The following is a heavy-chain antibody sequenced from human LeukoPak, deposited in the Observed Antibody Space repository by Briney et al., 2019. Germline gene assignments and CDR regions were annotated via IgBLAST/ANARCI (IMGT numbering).Heavy chain of an antibody. J-gene: IGHJ6*02. Sequence: SETLSLTCIVSGGSLRNHYWIWIRQSPGKGLEGIGFIHYSGSTYYRPTLKSRVTMSVDTSTNQFSLKLTSVTAADTAVYYCARGGDSRGYLNHYYYGMDVWGQGTTVTVSS. V-gene: IGHV4-59*11. CDR2: IHYSGST. CDR1: GGSLRNHY. CDR3: ARGGDSRGYLNHYYYGMDV. D-gene: IGHD5-18*01.